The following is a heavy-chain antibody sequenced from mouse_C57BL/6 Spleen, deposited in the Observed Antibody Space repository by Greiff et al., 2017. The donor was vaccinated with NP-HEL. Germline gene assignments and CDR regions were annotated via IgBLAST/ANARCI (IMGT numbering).Heavy chain of an antibody. CDR3: TTRGYSNYLAMDY. Sequence: EVQLQQSGAELVRPGASVKLSCTASGFNIKDDYMHWVKQRPEQGLEWIGWIDPENGDTEYASKFQGKATITADTSSNTAYLQLSSLTSEDTAVYYWTTRGYSNYLAMDYWGQGTSVTVSS. V-gene: IGHV14-4*01. D-gene: IGHD2-5*01. J-gene: IGHJ4*01. CDR1: GFNIKDDY. CDR2: IDPENGDT.